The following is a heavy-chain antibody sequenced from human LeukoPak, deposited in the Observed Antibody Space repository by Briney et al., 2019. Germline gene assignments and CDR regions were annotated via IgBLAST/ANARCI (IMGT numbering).Heavy chain of an antibody. Sequence: SETLSLTCTVSGASIRGSGYYWSWIRQHPGKDLEWIGYIYHSGTTYSNPSLRSRLTISVDTSKNQLSLQLTSLTAEDTAVYYCARGDGYNYWDYWGQGTLVTVSS. CDR1: GASIRGSGYY. CDR2: IYHSGTT. V-gene: IGHV4-31*03. CDR3: ARGDGYNYWDY. J-gene: IGHJ4*02. D-gene: IGHD5-24*01.